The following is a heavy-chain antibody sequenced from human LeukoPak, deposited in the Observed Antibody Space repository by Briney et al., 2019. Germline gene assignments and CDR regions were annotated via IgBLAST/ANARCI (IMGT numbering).Heavy chain of an antibody. CDR2: INHSGST. CDR3: AKLDYGDYFWYFDL. CDR1: GVSFSGYY. V-gene: IGHV4-34*01. D-gene: IGHD4-17*01. J-gene: IGHJ2*01. Sequence: SETLSLTCAVYGVSFSGYYWSWIRQPPGKGLEWIGEINHSGSTNYNPSLKSRVTVSVDTSKNQFSLKLSSVTAADTAVYYCAKLDYGDYFWYFDLWGRGTLVTVSS.